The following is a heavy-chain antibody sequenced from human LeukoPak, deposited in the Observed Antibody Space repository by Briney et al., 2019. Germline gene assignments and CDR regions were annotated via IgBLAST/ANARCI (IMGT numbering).Heavy chain of an antibody. J-gene: IGHJ4*02. D-gene: IGHD3-9*01. CDR3: AKDNDDILTGTFDY. Sequence: PGGSLRLSCAASGFTFDDYAMHWVRQAPGKGLEWVSGISWNSGSIGYADSVEGRFTISRDNAKNSLYLQMNSLRAEDMALYYCAKDNDDILTGTFDYWGQGTLVTVSS. CDR2: ISWNSGSI. V-gene: IGHV3-9*03. CDR1: GFTFDDYA.